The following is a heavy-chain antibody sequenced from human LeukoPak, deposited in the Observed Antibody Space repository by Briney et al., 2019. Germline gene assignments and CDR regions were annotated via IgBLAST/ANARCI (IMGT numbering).Heavy chain of an antibody. D-gene: IGHD1-14*01. CDR3: ARAEKGSPHDY. CDR2: ISTSTGDT. J-gene: IGHJ4*02. V-gene: IGHV1-18*01. Sequence: GASVKVSCKASGYTFASHGFSWMRQAPGLGLEWMGWISTSTGDTKYAQKLQDRVTMTTDTSTSTAYMELRSLRSDDTAVYYCARAEKGSPHDYWGQGTLVTVSS. CDR1: GYTFASHG.